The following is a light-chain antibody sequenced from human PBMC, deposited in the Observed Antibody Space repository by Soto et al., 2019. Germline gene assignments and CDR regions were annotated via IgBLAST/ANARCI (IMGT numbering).Light chain of an antibody. CDR3: CSYAGSATWV. Sequence: QSVLTQPASVSGSPGQSITISCTGTSSDVGNYNLVSWYQQHPGTAPELIIYEASQRPSGVSDRFSASKSGNTASLTISGLQAEDEAHYYCCSYAGSATWVFGGGTKLTVL. CDR2: EAS. CDR1: SSDVGNYNL. V-gene: IGLV2-23*01. J-gene: IGLJ3*02.